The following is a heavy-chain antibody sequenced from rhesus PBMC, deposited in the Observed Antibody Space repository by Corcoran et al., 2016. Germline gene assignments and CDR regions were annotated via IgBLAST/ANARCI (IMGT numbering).Heavy chain of an antibody. J-gene: IGHJ4*01. Sequence: QVQLQESGPGLVKPSPTLSLTCAMSGASAVCNSVTWNWRRPSPSRGLEWLGRTYYRSKWYNDYAQSVQNRISMNPDTSKNQFSLQLISVTPEDMAVYYCAREGYSSGWTDFDHWGQGVLVTVSS. CDR1: GASAVCNSVT. CDR2: TYYRSKWYN. CDR3: AREGYSSGWTDFDH. D-gene: IGHD6-31*01. V-gene: IGHV6-1*01.